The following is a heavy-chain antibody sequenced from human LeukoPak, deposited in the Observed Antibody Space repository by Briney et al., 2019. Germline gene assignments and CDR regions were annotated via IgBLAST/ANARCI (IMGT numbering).Heavy chain of an antibody. D-gene: IGHD3-16*02. CDR3: VSAEAYLWEKHRYSYHFDF. Sequence: GESLKISCKTSGYSFTDYWIGWVRQMPGKGLEWMGFIYPSDSGTRYSPSFQGQVTISADKSISTVYLYWSSLRASDTAIYYCVSAEAYLWEKHRYSYHFDFWGQGTLVTVSS. CDR2: IYPSDSGT. CDR1: GYSFTDYW. V-gene: IGHV5-51*01. J-gene: IGHJ4*02.